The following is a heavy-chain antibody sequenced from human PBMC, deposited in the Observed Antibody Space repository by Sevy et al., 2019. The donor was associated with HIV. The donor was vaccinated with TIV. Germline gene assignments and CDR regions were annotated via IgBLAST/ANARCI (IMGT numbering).Heavy chain of an antibody. J-gene: IGHJ6*02. CDR1: GFTFSSYA. CDR3: AKDPHDILTGYPLGMDV. CDR2: ISGSGGST. V-gene: IGHV3-23*01. Sequence: GGSLRLSCTAAGFTFSSYAMNWVRQAPGKGLEWVSAISGSGGSTYYADSVKGRFTIYRDNSKNTLYLQMNSLRAEDTAIYYCAKDPHDILTGYPLGMDVWGQGTTVTVSS. D-gene: IGHD3-9*01.